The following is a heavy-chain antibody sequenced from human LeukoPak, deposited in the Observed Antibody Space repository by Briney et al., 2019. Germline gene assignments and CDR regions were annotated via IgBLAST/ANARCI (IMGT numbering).Heavy chain of an antibody. CDR2: ISGSGDST. Sequence: GGSLRLSCAASGFTFSSYAMSWVRQAPGKGLEWVSAISGSGDSTYYAGSVKGRFTISRDNSRNTLYLQLNSLRAEDTAVYFCAKGSVGEQLVRVYFDYWGQGTLVTVSS. D-gene: IGHD6-6*01. CDR1: GFTFSSYA. J-gene: IGHJ4*02. CDR3: AKGSVGEQLVRVYFDY. V-gene: IGHV3-23*01.